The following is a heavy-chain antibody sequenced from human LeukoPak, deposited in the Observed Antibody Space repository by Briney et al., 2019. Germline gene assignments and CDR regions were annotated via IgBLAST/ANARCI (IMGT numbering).Heavy chain of an antibody. CDR2: ISAYNGNT. CDR1: GYTFTSYG. V-gene: IGHV1-18*01. CDR3: ARSDAVAGTGY. D-gene: IGHD6-19*01. Sequence: ASVKVSCTASGYTFTSYGISWVRQAPGQGLEWMGWISAYNGNTNDAQKLQGRVTMTTDTSTSTAYMELRSLRSDDTAVYYCARSDAVAGTGYWGQGTLVTVSS. J-gene: IGHJ4*02.